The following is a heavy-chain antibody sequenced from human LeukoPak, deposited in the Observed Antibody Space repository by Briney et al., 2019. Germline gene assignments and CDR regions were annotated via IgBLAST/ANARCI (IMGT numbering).Heavy chain of an antibody. Sequence: QSGGSLRLSCAASGFTVSSNYMSWVRQAPGKGLEWVAVISYDGNIKYYADSVKGRFTISRDNSKNTLYLQMNSLRGDDTAMYYCARDQFRTESSLDYWGQGTLVIVSS. CDR2: ISYDGNIK. V-gene: IGHV3-30-3*01. J-gene: IGHJ4*02. CDR1: GFTVSSNY. CDR3: ARDQFRTESSLDY. D-gene: IGHD3/OR15-3a*01.